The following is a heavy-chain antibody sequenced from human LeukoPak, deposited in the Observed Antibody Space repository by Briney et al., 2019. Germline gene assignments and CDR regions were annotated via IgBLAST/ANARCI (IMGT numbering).Heavy chain of an antibody. CDR2: IYHSGST. V-gene: IGHV4-38-2*02. CDR3: AREGYYYDTSGYHYTKY. J-gene: IGHJ4*02. CDR1: GYSISSGYY. Sequence: PSETLSLTCAVSGYSISSGYYWGWIRQPPGQGLEWIGTIYHSGSTYYNPSLKSRVTISVDTSKNQFSLKLSSVTAADTAVYYCAREGYYYDTSGYHYTKYWGQGTLVTVSS. D-gene: IGHD3-22*01.